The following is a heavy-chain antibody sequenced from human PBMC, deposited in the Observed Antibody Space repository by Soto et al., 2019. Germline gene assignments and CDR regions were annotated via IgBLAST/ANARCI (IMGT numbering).Heavy chain of an antibody. CDR3: AKDGRIVVANYFDY. D-gene: IGHD3-22*01. CDR2: ISGSGGST. Sequence: AGGSLRLSCAASGFTFSSYAMSWVRQAPGKGLEWVSAISGSGGSTYYADSVKGRFTISRDNSKNTLYLQMNSLRAEDTAVYYCAKDGRIVVANYFDYWGQGTLVTVSS. J-gene: IGHJ4*02. CDR1: GFTFSSYA. V-gene: IGHV3-23*01.